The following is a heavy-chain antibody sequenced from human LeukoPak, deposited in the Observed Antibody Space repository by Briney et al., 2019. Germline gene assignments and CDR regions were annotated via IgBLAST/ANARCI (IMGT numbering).Heavy chain of an antibody. Sequence: GGSLRLSCAASGSTFSSYSMNWVRQAPGKGLEWVSYISSSSSTIYYADSVKGRFTISRDNAKNSLYLQMNSLRDEDTAVYYCARDRSAAGTNYYYGMDVWGQGTTVTVSS. J-gene: IGHJ6*02. D-gene: IGHD6-13*01. CDR3: ARDRSAAGTNYYYGMDV. CDR1: GSTFSSYS. V-gene: IGHV3-48*02. CDR2: ISSSSSTI.